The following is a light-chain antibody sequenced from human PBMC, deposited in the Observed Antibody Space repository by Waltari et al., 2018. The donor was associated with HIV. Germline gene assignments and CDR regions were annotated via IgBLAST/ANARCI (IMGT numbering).Light chain of an antibody. J-gene: IGLJ2*01. CDR2: DVI. CDR1: SSDIGRSNH. CDR3: SSYSSVNTFVV. Sequence: QSALTQPASVSGSPGQSITISCTGSSSDIGRSNHVSWYQQFQGKAPKLLITDVISLPLGFSARFSCSKSVNTASLTISGLQAEDDASYFCSSYSSVNTFVVFGGGTKVTVL. V-gene: IGLV2-14*03.